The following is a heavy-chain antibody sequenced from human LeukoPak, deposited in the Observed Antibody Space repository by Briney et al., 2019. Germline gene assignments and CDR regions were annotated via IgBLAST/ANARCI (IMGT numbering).Heavy chain of an antibody. CDR1: GGSVSSTNNY. J-gene: IGHJ3*02. CDR2: IFYSGST. Sequence: SETLSLTCSVSGGSVSSTNNYWGWIRQPPGAGLEWIGYIFYSGSTNYNPSLKSRVTISVDTSKNQFSLKLSSVTAADTAVYYCARIDKGARAFDIWGQGTMVTVSS. CDR3: ARIDKGARAFDI. D-gene: IGHD3-16*01. V-gene: IGHV4-61*01.